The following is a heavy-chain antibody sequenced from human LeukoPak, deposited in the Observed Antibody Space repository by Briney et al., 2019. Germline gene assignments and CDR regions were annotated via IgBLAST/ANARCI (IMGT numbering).Heavy chain of an antibody. Sequence: PGGSLRLSCAASGFTFSSYAMSWVRQAPGKGLEWVSYISSSSSYTNYADSVKGRFTISRDNAKNSLYLQMNSLRAEDTAVYYCARGGGDIVVVPAATRGIRNWFDPWGQGTLVTVSS. D-gene: IGHD2-2*01. CDR1: GFTFSSYA. CDR2: ISSSSSYT. V-gene: IGHV3-21*05. CDR3: ARGGGDIVVVPAATRGIRNWFDP. J-gene: IGHJ5*02.